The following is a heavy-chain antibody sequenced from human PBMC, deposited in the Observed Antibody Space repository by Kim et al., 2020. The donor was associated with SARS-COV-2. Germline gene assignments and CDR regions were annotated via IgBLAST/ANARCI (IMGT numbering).Heavy chain of an antibody. D-gene: IGHD1-26*01. Sequence: YADPVKSRFTIARDNSKNTLYLQMNSLRAEEPAVYYCARDPSEELHSFDYWGRGTLVTVSS. CDR3: ARDPSEELHSFDY. V-gene: IGHV3-33*01. J-gene: IGHJ4*02.